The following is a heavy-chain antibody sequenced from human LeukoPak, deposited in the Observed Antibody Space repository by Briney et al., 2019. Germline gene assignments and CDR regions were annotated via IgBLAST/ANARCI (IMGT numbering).Heavy chain of an antibody. CDR1: GCTFTSYW. Sequence: GGSLRLSCAASGCTFTSYWMTWVRQAPGKGLEWVANINPDGTKKTYVDSVKGRFTISRDNAENSLHLQMNSLRVEDTAVYYCASQPAVVDLDCWGQGTLVTVSS. CDR2: INPDGTKK. D-gene: IGHD5-18*01. CDR3: ASQPAVVDLDC. V-gene: IGHV3-7*01. J-gene: IGHJ4*02.